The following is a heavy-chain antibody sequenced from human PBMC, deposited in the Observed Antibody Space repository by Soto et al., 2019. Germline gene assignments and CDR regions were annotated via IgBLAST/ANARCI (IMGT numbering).Heavy chain of an antibody. CDR2: ISSSSSTI. V-gene: IGHV3-48*01. CDR1: GFTFSSYS. Sequence: GGSLRLSCAASGFTFSSYSMNWVRQAPGKGLEWVSYISSSSSTIYYADSVKGRFTISRDNAKNSLYLQMNSLRAEDTAVYYCASHYGSGLMKRAEYFQHWGQGTLVTVSS. D-gene: IGHD3-10*01. CDR3: ASHYGSGLMKRAEYFQH. J-gene: IGHJ1*01.